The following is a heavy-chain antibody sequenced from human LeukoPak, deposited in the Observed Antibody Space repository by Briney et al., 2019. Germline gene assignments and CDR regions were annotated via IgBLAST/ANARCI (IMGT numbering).Heavy chain of an antibody. D-gene: IGHD3-22*01. CDR3: ARDRDSRWDFDL. J-gene: IGHJ2*01. Sequence: GGSLRLSCAASGFTFSSCSMNWVRQAPGKGLEWVSSISSSSSYIYYADSVKGRFTISRDNAKKTLYLQMNSLRADDTAVYYCARDRDSRWDFDLWGRGTLVTVSS. V-gene: IGHV3-21*01. CDR1: GFTFSSCS. CDR2: ISSSSSYI.